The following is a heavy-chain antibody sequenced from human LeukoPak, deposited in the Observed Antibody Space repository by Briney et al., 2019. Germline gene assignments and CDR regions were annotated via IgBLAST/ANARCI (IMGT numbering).Heavy chain of an antibody. V-gene: IGHV3-7*01. D-gene: IGHD2-2*01. CDR2: IKHDGSET. Sequence: GGSLRLSCAASGFTFSRHWMSWVRQAPGKGLEWVANIKHDGSETNYVDSVKGRFSISRDNAKNSLYLQMNSLRAEDTAVYYCAGEYLGYCSSTSCSHFDYWGQGTLVTVSS. CDR1: GFTFSRHW. CDR3: AGEYLGYCSSTSCSHFDY. J-gene: IGHJ4*02.